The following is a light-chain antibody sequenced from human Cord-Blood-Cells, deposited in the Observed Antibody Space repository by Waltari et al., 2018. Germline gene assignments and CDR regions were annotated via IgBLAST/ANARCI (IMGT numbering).Light chain of an antibody. J-gene: IGLJ1*01. V-gene: IGLV1-47*01. CDR1: SSNIGSNY. CDR3: AAWDDSLSGNYV. CDR2: RNN. Sequence: QSVLTQPPSASGTPGQRATISCSGSSSNIGSNYVYWYQQPPGTAPKLLIYRNNQRPSGVPDRFSGSKSGTSASLAISGLRSEDEADYYCAAWDDSLSGNYVFGTGTKVTVL.